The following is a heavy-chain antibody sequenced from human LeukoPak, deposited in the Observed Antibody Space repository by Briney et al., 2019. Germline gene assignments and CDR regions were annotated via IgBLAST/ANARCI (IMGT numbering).Heavy chain of an antibody. D-gene: IGHD1-26*01. Sequence: PGGSLRLSCAASGFTFSSYAMSWVRQAPGKGLEWVSSISGSGGSTYYADSVKGRFTISRDNSKNTVSLQMDSLRGEDTAVYYCAKDVRVGGGGMDVWGQGTPVTVSS. CDR2: ISGSGGST. V-gene: IGHV3-23*01. CDR1: GFTFSSYA. CDR3: AKDVRVGGGGMDV. J-gene: IGHJ6*02.